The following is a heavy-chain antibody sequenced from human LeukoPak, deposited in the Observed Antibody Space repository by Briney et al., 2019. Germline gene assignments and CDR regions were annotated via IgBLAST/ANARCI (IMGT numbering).Heavy chain of an antibody. CDR2: ISTYNGKT. CDR1: GYTLSSYS. Sequence: ASVKVSCKASGYTLSSYSITWMRRAPGQGLEWMGWISTYNGKTNFAKKFQGRVTITTDTSTSIVYMELRSLRSDDTAVYFCARDRGGYSYDYIRGHAFDIWGQGTKVTVSS. CDR3: ARDRGGYSYDYIRGHAFDI. J-gene: IGHJ3*02. D-gene: IGHD5-18*01. V-gene: IGHV1-18*01.